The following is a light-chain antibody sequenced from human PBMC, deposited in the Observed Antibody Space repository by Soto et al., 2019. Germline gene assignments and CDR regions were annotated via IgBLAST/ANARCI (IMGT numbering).Light chain of an antibody. CDR1: QSISTY. CDR3: QHGYSTPLT. J-gene: IGKJ4*01. V-gene: IGKV1-39*01. CDR2: AAS. Sequence: DIQMTQSPSSLSASVGDRVTITCRARQSISTYLLWYQQKPGKAPNLLIYAASTLQSGVPSRFSGSGSGTDFTLTISSLQPEDFATYFCQHGYSTPLTFGGGTKVDIK.